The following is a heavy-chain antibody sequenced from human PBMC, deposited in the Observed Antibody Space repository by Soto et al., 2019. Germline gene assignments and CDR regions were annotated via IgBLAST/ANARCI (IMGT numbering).Heavy chain of an antibody. V-gene: IGHV1-2*04. Sequence: RASVKVSCKASGYTFTGYYMHWVRQAPGQGLEWMGWINPNSGGTNYAQKFQGWVTMTRDTSISTAYMELSRLRSDDTAVYYCARSADVDTAMDLDYWGQGTLVTVSS. CDR2: INPNSGGT. D-gene: IGHD5-18*01. CDR1: GYTFTGYY. CDR3: ARSADVDTAMDLDY. J-gene: IGHJ4*02.